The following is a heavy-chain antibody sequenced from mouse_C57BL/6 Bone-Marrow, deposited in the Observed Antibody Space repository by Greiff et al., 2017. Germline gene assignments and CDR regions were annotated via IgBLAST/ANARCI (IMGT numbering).Heavy chain of an antibody. V-gene: IGHV1-7*01. J-gene: IGHJ3*01. CDR3: AKGQLRSGFAY. CDR1: GYTFTSYW. D-gene: IGHD3-2*02. Sequence: QVQLQQSGAELAKPGASVKLSCKASGYTFTSYWMHWVKQRPGQGLEWIGYINPSSGYTKYNQKFKDKATLTADKSSSTAYMQLSILTYEDSAVYYCAKGQLRSGFAYWGQGTRVTVSA. CDR2: INPSSGYT.